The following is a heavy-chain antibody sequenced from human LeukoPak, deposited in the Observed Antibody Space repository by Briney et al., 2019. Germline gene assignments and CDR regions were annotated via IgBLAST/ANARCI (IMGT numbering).Heavy chain of an antibody. J-gene: IGHJ4*02. CDR3: ARDSSAYYYDSSGYYLGIKSYYFDY. V-gene: IGHV1-18*01. CDR1: GYTFTSYG. Sequence: ASVKVSCKASGYTFTSYGISWVRQAPGQGLEWMGWISAYNGNTNYAQKLQGRVTMTTDTSTSTAYMELRSLRSDDTAVYYCARDSSAYYYDSSGYYLGIKSYYFDYWRQGTLVTVSS. D-gene: IGHD3-22*01. CDR2: ISAYNGNT.